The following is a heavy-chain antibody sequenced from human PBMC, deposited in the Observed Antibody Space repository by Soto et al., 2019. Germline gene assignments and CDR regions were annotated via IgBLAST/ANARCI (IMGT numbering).Heavy chain of an antibody. CDR3: ARETEGSVFGLDS. CDR1: GFIFSNSL. V-gene: IGHV3-33*01. D-gene: IGHD3-10*02. Sequence: QVQLVESGEGVVQPGRSLRLSCAASGFIFSNSLMHWVRQAPGKGLEWVAVIWEDGSEEYYADSVKGRFTISRDNSRNTLYLQMDRLRVDDMAVYYCARETEGSVFGLDSWGQGTLVTVS. CDR2: IWEDGSEE. J-gene: IGHJ4*02.